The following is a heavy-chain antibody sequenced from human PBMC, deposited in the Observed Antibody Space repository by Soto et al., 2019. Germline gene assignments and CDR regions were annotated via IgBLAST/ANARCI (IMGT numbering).Heavy chain of an antibody. CDR2: INHSGST. D-gene: IGHD3-3*01. V-gene: IGHV4-34*01. J-gene: IGHJ6*02. CDR3: ARDSRTGSITIFGVVINRRERYGMDV. Sequence: SETLSLTCAVYGGSFSCYYWIWIRQPPGKGLEWIGEINHSGSTNYNPSLKSRVTISVDTSKNQFSLKLSSVTAADTAVYYCARDSRTGSITIFGVVINRRERYGMDVWGQGTTVTVSS. CDR1: GGSFSCYY.